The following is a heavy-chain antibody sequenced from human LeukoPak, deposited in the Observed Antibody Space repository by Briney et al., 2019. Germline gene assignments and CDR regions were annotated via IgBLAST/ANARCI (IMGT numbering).Heavy chain of an antibody. CDR1: GGTFSSYA. Sequence: ASVKVSCKASGGTFSSYAISWVRQAPGQGLEWMGGIIPIFGTANYAQKFQGRVTITADKSTSTAYMELSSLRSEDTAVYYCASPSHGSGSYYILHEHDYYYYYMDVWGKGTTVTVSS. CDR2: IIPIFGTA. J-gene: IGHJ6*03. D-gene: IGHD3-10*01. V-gene: IGHV1-69*06. CDR3: ASPSHGSGSYYILHEHDYYYYYMDV.